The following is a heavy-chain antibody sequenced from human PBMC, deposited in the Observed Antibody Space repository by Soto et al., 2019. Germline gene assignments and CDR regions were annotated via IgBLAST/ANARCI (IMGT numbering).Heavy chain of an antibody. V-gene: IGHV1-46*01. Sequence: QVQLVQSGAEVKKPGASVKVSCKASGYTFTSYYIHWVRHAPGQGLEWMGIINHSGGSTSDAQKFQGRVTMTSDTSTSTVYMELSSLRSEDTAVYYCARGSVAGRRFDYWGQGTLVTVSS. CDR3: ARGSVAGRRFDY. CDR2: INHSGGST. D-gene: IGHD6-19*01. CDR1: GYTFTSYY. J-gene: IGHJ4*02.